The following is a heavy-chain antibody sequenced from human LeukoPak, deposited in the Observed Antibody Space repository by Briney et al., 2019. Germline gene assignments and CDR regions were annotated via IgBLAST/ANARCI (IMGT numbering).Heavy chain of an antibody. J-gene: IGHJ6*03. CDR1: VFTNPNYG. CDR3: ASPAKGAFFYYYINV. V-gene: IGHV1-18*01. D-gene: IGHD2-2*01. Sequence: GASVKVSCKPSVFTNPNYGITWVRQAPGQGLEWMGWISTYNANTQYPQKFQGRVTLTTETATNTVYMDLRSLRSDDTAVYYCASPAKGAFFYYYINVWGKGTSVTVSS. CDR2: ISTYNANT.